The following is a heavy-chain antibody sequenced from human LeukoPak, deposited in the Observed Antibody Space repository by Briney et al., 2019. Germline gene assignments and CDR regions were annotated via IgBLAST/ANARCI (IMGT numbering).Heavy chain of an antibody. CDR2: ISYDGSNK. D-gene: IGHD6-19*01. V-gene: IGHV3-30*03. J-gene: IGHJ4*02. Sequence: GGSLRLSCAASGFTFSSYGMHWVRQAPGKGLEWVAVISYDGSNKYYADSVKGRFTIPRGNAKNTLYLQMNSLRVEDTAVYYCAIQLGYSSGWYFDDYWGQGTLVTVSS. CDR1: GFTFSSYG. CDR3: AIQLGYSSGWYFDDY.